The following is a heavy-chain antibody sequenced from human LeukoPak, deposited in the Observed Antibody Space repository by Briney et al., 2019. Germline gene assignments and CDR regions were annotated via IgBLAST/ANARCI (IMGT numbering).Heavy chain of an antibody. D-gene: IGHD5-18*01. CDR3: ARLGYTYGYAFDA. V-gene: IGHV4-59*10. J-gene: IGHJ4*02. CDR1: GGSFSGYF. Sequence: SETLSLTCAVYGGSFSGYFWSWIRQPAGKGLEWIGRIYPSGSTNYNPSLKSRVTMSLDTSKSQFSLKLSSVIAADTAVYYCARLGYTYGYAFDAWGQGTLVTVSS. CDR2: IYPSGST.